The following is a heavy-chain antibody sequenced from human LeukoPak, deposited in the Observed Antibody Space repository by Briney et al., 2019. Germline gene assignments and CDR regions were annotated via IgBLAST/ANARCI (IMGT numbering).Heavy chain of an antibody. V-gene: IGHV4-34*01. CDR2: IYHTGST. D-gene: IGHD6-19*01. Sequence: SETLSHTCAVYGGSFSGYYWSWIRQPPGKGLEWIGEIYHTGSTNYNPSLKSRVTISVDTPKNQFSLNLSSVTSADTAVYYCARLGLTVTGTYYYYMDVWGKGTTVTISS. CDR3: ARLGLTVTGTYYYYMDV. J-gene: IGHJ6*03. CDR1: GGSFSGYY.